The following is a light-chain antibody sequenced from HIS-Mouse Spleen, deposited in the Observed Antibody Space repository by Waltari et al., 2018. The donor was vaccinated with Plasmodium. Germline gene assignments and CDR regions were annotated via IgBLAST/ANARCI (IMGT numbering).Light chain of an antibody. CDR1: ALPTHD. Sequence: SYELTQPPSVSVSPGQTARITFSGDALPTHDAYWYPPKSGQAPVLVIYEDSKRPSGIPERFSGSSSGTMATLTISGAQVEDEADYYCYSTDSSGNHRVFGGGTKLTVL. V-gene: IGLV3-10*01. CDR2: EDS. CDR3: YSTDSSGNHRV. J-gene: IGLJ3*02.